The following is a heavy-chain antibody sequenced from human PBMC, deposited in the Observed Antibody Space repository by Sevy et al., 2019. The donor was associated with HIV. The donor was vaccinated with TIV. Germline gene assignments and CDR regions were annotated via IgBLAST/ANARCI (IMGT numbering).Heavy chain of an antibody. CDR1: GFTFSTYW. CDR2: MKQDGSEK. CDR3: VRGGVGGYSYSLDS. J-gene: IGHJ4*02. D-gene: IGHD5-18*01. V-gene: IGHV3-7*01. Sequence: GGSLRLSCAASGFTFSTYWMSWVRQAPGKGLEWVATMKQDGSEKDYVDSVKGRFTISRGNAKNSLYLQMNSVRGEDTAVYYCVRGGVGGYSYSLDSWGQGTLVTVSS.